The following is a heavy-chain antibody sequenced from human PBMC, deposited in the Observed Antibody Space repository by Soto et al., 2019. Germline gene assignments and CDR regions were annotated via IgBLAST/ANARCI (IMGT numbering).Heavy chain of an antibody. CDR3: AKDRHYGSGTYSDSYLDY. J-gene: IGHJ4*02. CDR1: GFTFNSYA. D-gene: IGHD3-10*01. V-gene: IGHV3-23*01. Sequence: EVQPFESGGGLVQPGGSLRLSCGGSGFTFNSYAMPWVRQAPGKGLECVSAISGSGGTTYYANSVTGRFTISRDQSKDTMYLQMNSLRAEDTAIYYCAKDRHYGSGTYSDSYLDYWGQGTLVTVSS. CDR2: ISGSGGTT.